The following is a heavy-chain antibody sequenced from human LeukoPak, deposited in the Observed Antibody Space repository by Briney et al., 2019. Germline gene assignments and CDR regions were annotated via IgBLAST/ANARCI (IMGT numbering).Heavy chain of an antibody. CDR3: ARDSSGSDHFDN. D-gene: IGHD3-10*01. J-gene: IGHJ4*02. CDR2: ISSSSSFI. Sequence: GGSLRLSCAASGFTFSTYSMNWVRQAPGKGLEWVSSISSSSSFIYYADSVKGRFSIYRDNAKNSLYLQMNILRAEDTAVYYCARDSSGSDHFDNWGQGTLVTVSS. CDR1: GFTFSTYS. V-gene: IGHV3-21*01.